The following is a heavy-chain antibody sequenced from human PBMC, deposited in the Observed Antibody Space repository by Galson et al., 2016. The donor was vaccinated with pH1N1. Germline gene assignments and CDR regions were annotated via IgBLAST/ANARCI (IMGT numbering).Heavy chain of an antibody. CDR2: IDPIYDQA. V-gene: IGHV1-69*04. CDR1: GDSFNRYG. D-gene: IGHD2-15*01. Sequence: SVKVSCKAPGDSFNRYGITWVLQAPGKGLEWMGRIDPIYDQAIYAQKVKGRVTITADKFPRTVYLELSSLRSDDAAVFYCAIDSERRGGWGFGMWGQGTLVTVSS. CDR3: AIDSERRGGWGFGM. J-gene: IGHJ3*02.